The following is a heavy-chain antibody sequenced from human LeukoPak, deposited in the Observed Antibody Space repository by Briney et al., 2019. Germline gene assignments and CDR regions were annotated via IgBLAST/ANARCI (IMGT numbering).Heavy chain of an antibody. CDR2: ISSSGSTI. J-gene: IGHJ6*03. V-gene: IGHV3-48*03. CDR1: GFTFSSHE. Sequence: GGFLRLSCAASGFTFSSHEMNWVRQAPGKGLEWVSYISSSGSTIYYADSVKGRFTISRDNAKNSLYLQMNSLRAEDTAVYYCARETDYGDLYDYYYYMDVWGKGTTVTVSS. CDR3: ARETDYGDLYDYYYYMDV. D-gene: IGHD4-17*01.